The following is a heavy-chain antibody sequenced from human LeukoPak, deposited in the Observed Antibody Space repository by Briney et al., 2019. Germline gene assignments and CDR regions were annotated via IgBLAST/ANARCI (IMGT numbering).Heavy chain of an antibody. CDR1: GYAFTGYY. D-gene: IGHD6-13*01. V-gene: IGHV1-2*02. Sequence: ASVKVSCKASGYAFTGYYMHWVRQAPGQGLEWMGWVTPDSGGTSYAQKFQGRVTMTRDTSISTAYMELSRLRSDDTAVYYCARAQYSSSWYFDYWGQGTLVTVSS. J-gene: IGHJ4*02. CDR2: VTPDSGGT. CDR3: ARAQYSSSWYFDY.